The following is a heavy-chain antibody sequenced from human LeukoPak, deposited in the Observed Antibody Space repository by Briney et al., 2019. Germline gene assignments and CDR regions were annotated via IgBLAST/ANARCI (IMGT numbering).Heavy chain of an antibody. Sequence: ASVKVSCKASGYTFTSYGISWVRQAPGQGLEWMGWISAYNGNTNYAQKLQGRVTMTTDTSTSTAYMELRSLRSDDTAVYYCARDRSPGYSSSWYWYYYMDVWGKGTTVTVSS. V-gene: IGHV1-18*01. CDR3: ARDRSPGYSSSWYWYYYMDV. CDR2: ISAYNGNT. D-gene: IGHD6-13*01. CDR1: GYTFTSYG. J-gene: IGHJ6*03.